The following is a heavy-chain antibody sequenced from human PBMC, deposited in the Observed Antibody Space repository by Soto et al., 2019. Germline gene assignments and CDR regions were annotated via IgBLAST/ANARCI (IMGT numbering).Heavy chain of an antibody. CDR3: ARDGFFGRSGYFDY. Sequence: SETLSLTCTVSDDSISSGDYYWNWIRRAPGKGLQWIGSIYYSGSTDYSPSLRGRVFISMDTSKNQFSLRLSSVTAADTAVYYCARDGFFGRSGYFDYWGKGILVTSPQ. D-gene: IGHD3-3*01. V-gene: IGHV4-30-4*01. CDR1: DDSISSGDYY. CDR2: IYYSGST. J-gene: IGHJ4*02.